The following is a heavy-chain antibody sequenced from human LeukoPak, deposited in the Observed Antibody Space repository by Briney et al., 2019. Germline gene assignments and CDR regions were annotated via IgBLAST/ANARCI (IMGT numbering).Heavy chain of an antibody. V-gene: IGHV3-11*01. CDR2: ISSSGSTI. CDR3: ASSRSRGY. CDR1: GFIFTDYY. Sequence: GGSLRLSFAASGFIFTDYYMSWIRQAPGKGLEWISYISSSGSTIYYADSVKGRFTISRDNAKNSVSLQLNSLRAEDTAVYYCASSRSRGYWGRGTLVSVSS. J-gene: IGHJ4*02.